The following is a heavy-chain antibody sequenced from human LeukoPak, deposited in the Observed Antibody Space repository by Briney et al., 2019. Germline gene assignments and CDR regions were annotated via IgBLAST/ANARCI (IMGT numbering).Heavy chain of an antibody. CDR3: ARRGVNTDYYDIATNSYSPRYYFDF. CDR1: GGTFSRFS. V-gene: IGHV1-69*13. D-gene: IGHD3-9*01. Sequence: SVKVSCKASGGTFSRFSINWLRQAPGQGLEWMGGVIPMFGTTDYAQKFQGRVTITADESTSTAYMELSSLRSEDTAVYYCARRGVNTDYYDIATNSYSPRYYFDFWGQGTLVTVSS. J-gene: IGHJ4*02. CDR2: VIPMFGTT.